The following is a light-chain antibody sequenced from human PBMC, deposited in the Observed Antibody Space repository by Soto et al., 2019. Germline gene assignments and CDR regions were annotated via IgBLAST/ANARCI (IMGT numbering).Light chain of an antibody. Sequence: ETVMTQSPATLSVSPGERAPLSCRASQSISSNLAWYQQKPGQAPRLLIYDASTRATGIPARFSGSGSGTEFTLTISSLQSEDFAVYYCQQYNNWPIPFGQGTRLEIK. CDR2: DAS. J-gene: IGKJ5*01. CDR1: QSISSN. CDR3: QQYNNWPIP. V-gene: IGKV3-15*01.